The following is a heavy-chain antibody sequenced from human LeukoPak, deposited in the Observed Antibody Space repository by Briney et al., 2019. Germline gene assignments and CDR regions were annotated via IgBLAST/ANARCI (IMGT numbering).Heavy chain of an antibody. J-gene: IGHJ4*02. Sequence: ASVQFSSTASGYAFSNDGFSGLRPATGQGLEWMGWISAYNGNKYTVTKFPDRVTMTTDTFTSTVYMELRNLRSDDTAVYYCARELEQLIDYWGQGTLGTVSP. CDR2: ISAYNGNK. D-gene: IGHD1/OR15-1a*01. CDR1: GYAFSNDG. CDR3: ARELEQLIDY. V-gene: IGHV1-18*01.